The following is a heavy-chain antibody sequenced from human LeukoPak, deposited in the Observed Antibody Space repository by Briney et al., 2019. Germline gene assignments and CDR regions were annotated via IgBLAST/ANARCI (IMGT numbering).Heavy chain of an antibody. CDR2: IYSSGSA. CDR1: GGSISSNNYY. CDR3: ASAGYNSGPNSGPLNYYYYYYMDV. Sequence: SETLSLTCTVSGGSISSNNYYWAWIRQPPGKGLEWIGSIYSSGSASYNPSLKSRVSIVLDTSKNQFSLKVTSVTAADTAVYYCASAGYNSGPNSGPLNYYYYYYMDVWGKGTTVTVSS. V-gene: IGHV4-39*07. J-gene: IGHJ6*03. D-gene: IGHD6-19*01.